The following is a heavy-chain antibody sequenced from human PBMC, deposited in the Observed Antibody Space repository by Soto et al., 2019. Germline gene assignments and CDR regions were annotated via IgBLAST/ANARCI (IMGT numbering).Heavy chain of an antibody. D-gene: IGHD3-16*02. J-gene: IGHJ4*02. CDR2: IYYSGST. CDR3: ARASSPIVGIGYYFDY. Sequence: KASEWLSFTCTLSVGCISSYYWSWTRQPPGKGLEWIGYIYYSGSTNYNPSLKSRVTISVDTSKNQFSLKLSSVTAADTAVYYCARASSPIVGIGYYFDYWGQGTLVTVSS. V-gene: IGHV4-59*01. CDR1: VGCISSYY.